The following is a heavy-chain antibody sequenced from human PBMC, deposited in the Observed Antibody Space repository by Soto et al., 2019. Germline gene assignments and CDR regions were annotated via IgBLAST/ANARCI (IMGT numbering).Heavy chain of an antibody. D-gene: IGHD6-13*01. CDR1: GYTLTELS. CDR2: FDPEDGET. Sequence: ASVKVSCKVSGYTLTELSMHWVRQAPGKGLEWMGGFDPEDGETIYAQKLQCRVTMTEDTSTDTAYMELSSLRSEDTAVYYCATDASSSHHAFDIWGQGTMVTVSS. CDR3: ATDASSSHHAFDI. V-gene: IGHV1-24*01. J-gene: IGHJ3*02.